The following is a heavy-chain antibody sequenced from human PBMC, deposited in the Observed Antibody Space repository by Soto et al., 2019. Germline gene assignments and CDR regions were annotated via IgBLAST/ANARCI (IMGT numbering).Heavy chain of an antibody. Sequence: QVQLVESGGGVVQPGRSLRLSCAASGFTFSSYGMHWVRQAPGKGLEWVAVIWYDGNNKYYADSVKGRFTISRDNSKNTLYLQMNSLRAEDTAVYYCARWGIAAGDYWGHATLVTVSS. CDR1: GFTFSSYG. CDR2: IWYDGNNK. J-gene: IGHJ4*01. D-gene: IGHD6-13*01. CDR3: ARWGIAAGDY. V-gene: IGHV3-33*01.